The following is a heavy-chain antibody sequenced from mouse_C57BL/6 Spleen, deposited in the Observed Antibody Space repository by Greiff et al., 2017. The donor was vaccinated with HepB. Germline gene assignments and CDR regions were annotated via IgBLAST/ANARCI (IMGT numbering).Heavy chain of an antibody. CDR3: ARGEVWLRRSFDY. J-gene: IGHJ2*01. D-gene: IGHD2-2*01. Sequence: EVQGVESGGGLVKPGGSLKLSCAASGFTFSSYAMSWVRQTPEKRLEWVATISDGGSYTYYPDNVKGRFTISRDNAKNNLYLQMSHLKSEDTAMYYCARGEVWLRRSFDYWGQGTTLTVSS. CDR2: ISDGGSYT. V-gene: IGHV5-4*01. CDR1: GFTFSSYA.